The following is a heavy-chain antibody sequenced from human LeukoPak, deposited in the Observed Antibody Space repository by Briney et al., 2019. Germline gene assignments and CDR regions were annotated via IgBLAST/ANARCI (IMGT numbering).Heavy chain of an antibody. CDR1: GVSISSSSYY. J-gene: IGHJ4*02. CDR3: ARLAVAGHFDY. CDR2: IYYSGST. V-gene: IGHV4-39*07. D-gene: IGHD6-19*01. Sequence: SETLSLTCTVSGVSISSSSYYWGWIRQPPGKGLEWIGSIYYSGSTYYNPSLKSRVTISVDTSKNQCSLKLSSVTAADTAVYYCARLAVAGHFDYWGQGTLVTVSS.